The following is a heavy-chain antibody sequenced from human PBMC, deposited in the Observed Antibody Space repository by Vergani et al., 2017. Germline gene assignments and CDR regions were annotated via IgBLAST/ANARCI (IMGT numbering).Heavy chain of an antibody. J-gene: IGHJ3*02. V-gene: IGHV1-69*18. Sequence: QVQLVQSGAEVKKPGSSVKVSCKASGGTFSSYAISWVRQAPGQGLEWMGRIIPIFGTANYAQKFQGRVTIPADESTSTAYMELSSLRSEDTAVYYCAREGYYDSSGYYVDDAFDIWGQGTMVTVSS. CDR3: AREGYYDSSGYYVDDAFDI. D-gene: IGHD3-22*01. CDR2: IIPIFGTA. CDR1: GGTFSSYA.